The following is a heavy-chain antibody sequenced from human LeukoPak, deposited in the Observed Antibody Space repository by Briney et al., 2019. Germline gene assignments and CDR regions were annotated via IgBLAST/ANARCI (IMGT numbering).Heavy chain of an antibody. D-gene: IGHD3-22*01. CDR1: GFTFSSYG. V-gene: IGHV3-30*18. J-gene: IGHJ4*02. Sequence: GGSLRLSCAASGFTFSSYGMHWVRQAPGKGLEWVAVISYDGSNKYYADSVKGRFTISRDNSKNTLYLQVNSLRAEDTAVYYCAKELYYYDSSGYYGIFDYWGQGTLVTVSS. CDR2: ISYDGSNK. CDR3: AKELYYYDSSGYYGIFDY.